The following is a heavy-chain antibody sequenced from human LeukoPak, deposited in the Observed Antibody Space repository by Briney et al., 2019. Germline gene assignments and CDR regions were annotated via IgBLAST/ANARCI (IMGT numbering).Heavy chain of an antibody. CDR3: ARETYYYGSNDY. D-gene: IGHD3-10*01. J-gene: IGHJ4*02. Sequence: SETLSLTCTVSDGSISSYYWSWIRQPAAKGLEWIGRIYTSGSTNYNPSLKSRVTMSVDTSKNQFSLKLSSVTAADTAVYYCARETYYYGSNDYWGQGTLVTVSS. CDR1: DGSISSYY. CDR2: IYTSGST. V-gene: IGHV4-4*07.